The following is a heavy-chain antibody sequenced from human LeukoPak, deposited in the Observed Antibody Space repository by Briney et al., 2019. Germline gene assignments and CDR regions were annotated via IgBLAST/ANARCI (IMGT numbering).Heavy chain of an antibody. CDR3: ARDLSITMIRGVTYDY. V-gene: IGHV4-38-2*02. Sequence: KPSETLSLTCTVSGYSISSDYYWGWIRQPPGKGLEWIGNIYQTGSTYYNPSLTSRVTISVDTSKNQFSLKLSSVTAADTAVYYCARDLSITMIRGVTYDYWGQGTLVTVSS. CDR2: IYQTGST. CDR1: GYSISSDYY. D-gene: IGHD3-10*01. J-gene: IGHJ4*02.